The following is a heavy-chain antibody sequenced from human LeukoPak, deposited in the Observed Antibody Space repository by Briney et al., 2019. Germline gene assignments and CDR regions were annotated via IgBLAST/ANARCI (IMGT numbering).Heavy chain of an antibody. CDR2: INSDGSST. Sequence: GGSLRLSXAASGFTFRRYYMHWVRQAPGKGLVWVSRINSDGSSTTYADSVKGRFTISRDNAKNTLYLQMNSLKVEDTAVYYCTRVFVGDEYSSSGYWGQGTLVTVSS. D-gene: IGHD6-13*01. V-gene: IGHV3-74*01. CDR1: GFTFRRYY. CDR3: TRVFVGDEYSSSGY. J-gene: IGHJ4*02.